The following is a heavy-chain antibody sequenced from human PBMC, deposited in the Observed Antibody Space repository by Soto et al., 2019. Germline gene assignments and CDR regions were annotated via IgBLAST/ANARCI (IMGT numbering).Heavy chain of an antibody. Sequence: SGPTLVNPTQTLTLTCTFSGFSLSTSGMRVSWIRQPPGKAPEWLARIDWDDDKFYNTSLKTRLTISKDSSKNQVVLTMTNMDPVDTATYYCARMFHCSGGTCPFDYWGQGALVTVSS. CDR3: ARMFHCSGGTCPFDY. D-gene: IGHD2-15*01. J-gene: IGHJ4*02. CDR1: GFSLSTSGMR. V-gene: IGHV2-70*04. CDR2: IDWDDDK.